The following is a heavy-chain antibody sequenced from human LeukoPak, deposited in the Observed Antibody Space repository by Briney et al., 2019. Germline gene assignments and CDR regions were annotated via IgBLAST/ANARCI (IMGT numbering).Heavy chain of an antibody. Sequence: SETLSLTCTVSGGSISSYYWSWIRQPPGMGLEWIGEGSDSGGTKFNPSLKSRVTISADTSKNQFSLKLSSVTAADTAVYYCARVIRYYYGSGSYTIEYYFDYWGQGTLVTVSS. D-gene: IGHD3-10*01. CDR3: ARVIRYYYGSGSYTIEYYFDY. CDR1: GGSISSYY. CDR2: GSDSGGT. J-gene: IGHJ4*02. V-gene: IGHV4-34*01.